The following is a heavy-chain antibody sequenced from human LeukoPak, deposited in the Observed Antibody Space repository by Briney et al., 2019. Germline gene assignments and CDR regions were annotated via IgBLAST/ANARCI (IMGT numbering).Heavy chain of an antibody. CDR2: VSSSGSTI. D-gene: IGHD6-19*01. CDR1: GFTFSSYS. Sequence: GGSLRLSCAASGFTFSSYSMNWVRQAPGKGLEWVSYVSSSGSTIYYADSVKGRFTISRDNAKNSLFLQMNSLRAEDTAVYYCASNRPGYISGWSDFQYWGQGTLVTVSS. CDR3: ASNRPGYISGWSDFQY. J-gene: IGHJ1*01. V-gene: IGHV3-48*01.